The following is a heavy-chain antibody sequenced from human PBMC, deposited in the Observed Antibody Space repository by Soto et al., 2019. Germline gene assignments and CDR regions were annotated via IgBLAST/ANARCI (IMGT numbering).Heavy chain of an antibody. Sequence: QVQLVQSGAEVKKPGSSVKVSCKASGGTFGSYAISWVRQAPGQGLEWMGGIIPIPGTANYAQKFQGRVTMAADESTSTAYMALSSPRSEDTAVYYCARSQGSSTSLEIYYYYYYGMDVWGQGTTVTVSS. V-gene: IGHV1-69*01. J-gene: IGHJ6*02. CDR1: GGTFGSYA. D-gene: IGHD2-2*01. CDR2: IIPIPGTA. CDR3: ARSQGSSTSLEIYYYYYYGMDV.